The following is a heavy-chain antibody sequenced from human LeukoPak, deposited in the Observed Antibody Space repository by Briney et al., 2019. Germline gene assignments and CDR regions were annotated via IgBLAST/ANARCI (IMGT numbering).Heavy chain of an antibody. D-gene: IGHD3-22*01. J-gene: IGHJ4*02. Sequence: PSETLSLTCAVYGGSFSGYYWSWIRQPPGRGLEWIGEINHGGSTNYNPSLKSRLTMSVDTSKSQFSLDLTSVTAADSAVYYCARGHRRSAYYNSSGYWAHHYFDFWGRGPLVTVSS. V-gene: IGHV4-34*10. CDR2: INHGGST. CDR1: GGSFSGYY. CDR3: ARGHRRSAYYNSSGYWAHHYFDF.